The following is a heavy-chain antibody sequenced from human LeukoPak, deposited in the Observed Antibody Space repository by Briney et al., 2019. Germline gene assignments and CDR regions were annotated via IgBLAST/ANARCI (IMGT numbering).Heavy chain of an antibody. CDR2: MNPNSGRK. V-gene: IGHV1-8*01. Sequence: ASVQVSCKASGYTLTSYDINWVRQATGQGLEWMGWMNPNSGRKGYAQNFQGRITITRNTSISTAYMELSSLRSEDTAVYYCTRETSSRYFDYWGQGILVTVSS. CDR3: TRETSSRYFDY. CDR1: GYTLTSYD. J-gene: IGHJ4*02.